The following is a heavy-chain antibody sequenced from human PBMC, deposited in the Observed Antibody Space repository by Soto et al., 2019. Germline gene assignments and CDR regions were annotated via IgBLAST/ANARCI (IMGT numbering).Heavy chain of an antibody. CDR1: GGSISSSSYY. CDR3: ARRRYFDWLPYYFDY. V-gene: IGHV4-39*01. D-gene: IGHD3-9*01. J-gene: IGHJ4*02. CDR2: IYYSGST. Sequence: QLQLQESGPGLVKPSETLSLTCTVSGGSISSSSYYWGWIRQPPGKGLEWIGSIYYSGSTYYNPSLKSRVTISADTSKNQFSLTLSSVTAADTAVYYCARRRYFDWLPYYFDYWGQGTLVTVSS.